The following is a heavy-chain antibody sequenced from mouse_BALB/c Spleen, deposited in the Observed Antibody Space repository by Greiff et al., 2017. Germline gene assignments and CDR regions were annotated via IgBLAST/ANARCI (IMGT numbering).Heavy chain of an antibody. CDR3: AIYYGNFGGAMDY. J-gene: IGHJ4*01. V-gene: IGHV1S29*02. CDR2: IYPYNGGT. D-gene: IGHD2-1*01. Sequence: EVQLQQSGPELVKPGASVKISCKASGYTFTDYNMHWVKQSHGKSLEWIGYIYPYNGGTGYNQKFKSKATLTVDNSSSTAYMELRSLTSEDSAVYYCAIYYGNFGGAMDYWGQGTSVTVSS. CDR1: GYTFTDYN.